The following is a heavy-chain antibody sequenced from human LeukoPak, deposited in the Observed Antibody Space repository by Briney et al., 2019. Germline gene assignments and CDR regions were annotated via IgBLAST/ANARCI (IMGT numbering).Heavy chain of an antibody. CDR3: AKDMGGYSYGYDY. D-gene: IGHD5-18*01. V-gene: IGHV3-9*01. J-gene: IGHJ4*02. Sequence: GRSLGLSCAASGFTFDDYAMHWVRQAPGKGLEWVSGISWNSGSIDYADSVKGRFTISRDNAKNSLYLQMNSLRAEDTALYYCAKDMGGYSYGYDYWGQGTLVTVSS. CDR1: GFTFDDYA. CDR2: ISWNSGSI.